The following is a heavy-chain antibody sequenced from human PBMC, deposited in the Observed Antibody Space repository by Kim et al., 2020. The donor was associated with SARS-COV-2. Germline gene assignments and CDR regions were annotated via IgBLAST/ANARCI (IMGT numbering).Heavy chain of an antibody. D-gene: IGHD4-17*01. J-gene: IGHJ3*02. V-gene: IGHV4-59*01. Sequence: NYNPSLKSRVTISVDTSKNQFSLKLSSVTAADTAVYYCAGWTTVTTAFDIWGQGTMVTVSS. CDR3: AGWTTVTTAFDI.